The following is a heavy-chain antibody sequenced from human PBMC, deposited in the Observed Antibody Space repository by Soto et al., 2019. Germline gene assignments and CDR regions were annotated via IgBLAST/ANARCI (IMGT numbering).Heavy chain of an antibody. V-gene: IGHV1-2*04. CDR2: INPNSGGT. J-gene: IGHJ3*02. D-gene: IGHD2-2*01. CDR3: ARVAYCSSTSCYAHAFDI. Sequence: ASVKVSCKASGYTFTGYYMHWVRQAPGQGLEWMGWINPNSGGTNYAQKFQGWVTMTRDTSISTAYMELSRLRSDDTAVYYCARVAYCSSTSCYAHAFDIWGQGTMVTVS. CDR1: GYTFTGYY.